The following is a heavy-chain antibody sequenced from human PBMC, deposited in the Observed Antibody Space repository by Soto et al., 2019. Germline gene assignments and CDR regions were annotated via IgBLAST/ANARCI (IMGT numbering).Heavy chain of an antibody. V-gene: IGHV1-18*01. CDR1: GYTFTSYG. D-gene: IGHD3-22*01. CDR2: ISAYNGNT. Sequence: QVQLVQSGAEVKKPGASVKVSCKASGYTFTSYGISWVRQAPGQGLEWMGWISAYNGNTNYAQKLQGRVTMTTDTATSTAYMELRSLRSDDTAVYYCARLLEVVTDQTPFDYWGPGTLVTVSS. J-gene: IGHJ4*02. CDR3: ARLLEVVTDQTPFDY.